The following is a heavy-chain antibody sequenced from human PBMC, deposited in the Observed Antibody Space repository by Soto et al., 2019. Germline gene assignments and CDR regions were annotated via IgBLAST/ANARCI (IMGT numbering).Heavy chain of an antibody. CDR1: GGSISSYY. CDR2: IYYSGST. V-gene: IGHV4-59*01. J-gene: IGHJ4*02. Sequence: SETLSLTCTVSGGSISSYYWSWIRQPTGKGLEWIGYIYYSGSTNYNPSLKSRVTISVDTSKNQFSLKLSSVTAADTAVYYCASRYGPSEFDHWGQGSLVTVSS. CDR3: ASRYGPSEFDH. D-gene: IGHD3-9*01.